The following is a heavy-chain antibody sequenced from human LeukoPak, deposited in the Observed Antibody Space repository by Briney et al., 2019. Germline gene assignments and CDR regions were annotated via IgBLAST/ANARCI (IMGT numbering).Heavy chain of an antibody. V-gene: IGHV1-18*04. CDR2: ISAYNGNT. CDR3: ARVVPAAMIYYYYGMDV. J-gene: IGHJ6*02. Sequence: GASVKVSCKASGYTFTSYYTHWVRQAPGQGLEWMGWISAYNGNTNYAQKLQGRVTMTTDTSTSTAYMELRSLRSDDTAVYYCARVVPAAMIYYYYGMDVWGQGTTVTVSS. CDR1: GYTFTSYY. D-gene: IGHD2-2*01.